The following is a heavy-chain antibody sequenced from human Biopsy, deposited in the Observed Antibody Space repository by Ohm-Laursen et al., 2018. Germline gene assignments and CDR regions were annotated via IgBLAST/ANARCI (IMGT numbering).Heavy chain of an antibody. Sequence: ETLSLTCAASGFTFSTYGMNLVRQAPGKGLERVSHISRSSSTIYYADSVKGRFTISRDNAKNSLYLQMNSLRAEDTAVYYCARNLGVTPGYQDYWGQGTLVTVSS. CDR1: GFTFSTYG. V-gene: IGHV3-48*01. D-gene: IGHD2-2*01. J-gene: IGHJ4*02. CDR3: ARNLGVTPGYQDY. CDR2: ISRSSSTI.